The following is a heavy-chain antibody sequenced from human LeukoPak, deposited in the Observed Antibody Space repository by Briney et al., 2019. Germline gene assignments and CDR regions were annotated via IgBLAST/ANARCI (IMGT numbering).Heavy chain of an antibody. CDR2: LSGDGVT. J-gene: IGHJ4*02. V-gene: IGHV3-23*01. D-gene: IGHD3-10*01. CDR3: AKGPNFGSWRAVDY. CDR1: EFSFSSFD. Sequence: GGSLRLSCKASEFSFSSFDLSWVRQTLEKGLEWVSSLSGDGVTFYADSVKGRFTISRDKPKNTLYLQMKSLRADDTAIYYCAKGPNFGSWRAVDYWGQGSLVTVSS.